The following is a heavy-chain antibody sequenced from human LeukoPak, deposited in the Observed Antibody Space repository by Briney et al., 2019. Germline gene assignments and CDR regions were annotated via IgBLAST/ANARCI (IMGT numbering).Heavy chain of an antibody. CDR2: ISYDGSNK. CDR3: AKAPGYSDYYGMDV. D-gene: IGHD3-10*01. J-gene: IGHJ6*04. Sequence: GSLRLSCAASGFTFSSYGMHWVRQAPGKGLEWVAVISYDGSNKYYADSVKGRFTISRDNSKNTLYLQMNSLRAEDTAVYYCAKAPGYSDYYGMDVWGKGTTVTVSS. CDR1: GFTFSSYG. V-gene: IGHV3-30*18.